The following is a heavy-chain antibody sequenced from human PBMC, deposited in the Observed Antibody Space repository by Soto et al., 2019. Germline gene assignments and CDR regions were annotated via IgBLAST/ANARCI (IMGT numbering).Heavy chain of an antibody. CDR2: ISWNSGSI. Sequence: GGSLRLSCAASGFTFDDYAMHWVRQAPGKGLEWVSGISWNSGSIGYADSVKGRFTISRDNAKNSLYLQMNSLRAEDTALYYCAKDYFGPAENAFDIWGQGTMVTVSS. J-gene: IGHJ3*02. D-gene: IGHD3-3*01. V-gene: IGHV3-9*01. CDR1: GFTFDDYA. CDR3: AKDYFGPAENAFDI.